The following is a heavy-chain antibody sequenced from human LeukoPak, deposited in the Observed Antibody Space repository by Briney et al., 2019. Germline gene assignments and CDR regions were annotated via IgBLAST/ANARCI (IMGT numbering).Heavy chain of an antibody. CDR2: IYYSGST. CDR3: ARKGYTIGSFDY. D-gene: IGHD5-18*01. J-gene: IGHJ4*02. V-gene: IGHV4-4*02. CDR1: GGSISSSYW. Sequence: SGTLSLTCAVSGGSISSSYWWSWVRQPPGKGLEWIGEIYYSGSTNYNPSLKSRVTISVDKSKSQFSLKLSSVTAADTAVYYCARKGYTIGSFDYWGQGTLVTVSS.